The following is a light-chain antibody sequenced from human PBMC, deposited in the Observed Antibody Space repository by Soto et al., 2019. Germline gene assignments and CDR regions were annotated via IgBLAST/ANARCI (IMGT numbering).Light chain of an antibody. CDR2: AAS. CDR3: QQSYSSPPT. Sequence: DIQMTRSPSSLSASVEDRVIITCRASQGISNHLNWYQQKSGKAPKLLIFAASSLQSGVPSRFSGSRSGPDFTLTISSLQPEDFATYYCQQSYSSPPTFGQGTKVDIK. V-gene: IGKV1-39*01. J-gene: IGKJ1*01. CDR1: QGISNH.